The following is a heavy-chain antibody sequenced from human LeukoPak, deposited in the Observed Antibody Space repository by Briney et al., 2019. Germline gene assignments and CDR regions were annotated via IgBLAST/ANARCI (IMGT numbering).Heavy chain of an antibody. CDR1: GFTFSSYE. CDR3: ARDHSSSFDS. J-gene: IGHJ4*02. CDR2: ISSSDGTI. V-gene: IGHV3-48*03. D-gene: IGHD6-13*01. Sequence: PGGSLRLSCAASGFTFSSYEMNWVRQAPGKGLEWVSYISSSDGTIYCADSVKGRFTISRDNAKNSLYLQMNSLRAEDTAVYYCARDHSSSFDSWGQGTLVTVSS.